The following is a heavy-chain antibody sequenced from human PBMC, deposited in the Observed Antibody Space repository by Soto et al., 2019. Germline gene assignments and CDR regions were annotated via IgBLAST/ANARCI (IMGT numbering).Heavy chain of an antibody. CDR2: IITFVGKA. J-gene: IGHJ6*03. D-gene: IGHD2-8*02. CDR1: GGTLSSYS. Sequence: QVQLVQSGPEVKKPGSSVKVSCKTSGGTLSSYSISWVRQAPGQGLEWLGKIITFVGKANVAQQFQGRVTITADSSTDTTYMELRRMTSDDTAVYYCAIVTGGHVSRGNYMDVWVTGTTVTVSS. V-gene: IGHV1-69*08. CDR3: AIVTGGHVSRGNYMDV.